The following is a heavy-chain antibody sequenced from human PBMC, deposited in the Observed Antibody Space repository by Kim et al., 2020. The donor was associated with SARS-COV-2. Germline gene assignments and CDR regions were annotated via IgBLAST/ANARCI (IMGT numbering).Heavy chain of an antibody. D-gene: IGHD6-19*01. CDR1: GGSISSSSYY. CDR2: IYYSGST. V-gene: IGHV4-39*01. J-gene: IGHJ4*01. CDR3: ARLAVSVAGTFGGY. Sequence: SETLSLTCTVSGGSISSSSYYWGWIRQPPGKGLEWIGSIYYSGSTYYNPSLKSRVTISVDTSKNQFSLKLSSMTAADTAVYYCARLAVSVAGTFGGYWG.